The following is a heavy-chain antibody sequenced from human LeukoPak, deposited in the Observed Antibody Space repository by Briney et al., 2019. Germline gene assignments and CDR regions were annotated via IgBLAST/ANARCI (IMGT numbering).Heavy chain of an antibody. J-gene: IGHJ4*02. CDR1: GGTFNYYA. D-gene: IGHD2-8*01. CDR2: IVPMFGIP. V-gene: IGHV1-69*04. CDR3: AIMGGSTTRAVDY. Sequence: SVKVSCKASGGTFNYYAINWVRQAPGQGLEWMGRIVPMFGIPDYAQKFQGRVTLTADKSTSTAYMELSSLRSEDTAMYYCAIMGGSTTRAVDYWAQGTLVTVSS.